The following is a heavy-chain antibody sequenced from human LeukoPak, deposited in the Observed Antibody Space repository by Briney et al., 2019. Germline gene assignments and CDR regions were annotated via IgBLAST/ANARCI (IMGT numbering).Heavy chain of an antibody. D-gene: IGHD4-17*01. CDR2: IYYSGST. CDR3: ARSDTVTPNWFDP. CDR1: GGSICSGGYY. J-gene: IGHJ5*02. V-gene: IGHV4-31*03. Sequence: SQTLSLTCTVSGGSICSGGYYWSWIRQHPGKGLEWIGYIYYSGSTYYNPSLKSRVTISVDTSKNQFSLKLSSVTAADTAVYYCARSDTVTPNWFDPWGQGTLVTVSS.